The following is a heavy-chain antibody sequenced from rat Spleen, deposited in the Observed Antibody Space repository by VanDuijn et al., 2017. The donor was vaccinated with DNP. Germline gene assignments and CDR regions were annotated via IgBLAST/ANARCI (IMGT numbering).Heavy chain of an antibody. CDR2: ITISGGST. D-gene: IGHD1-1*01. J-gene: IGHJ2*01. Sequence: EVQLVESGGDLLQPGRSLKLSCVASRFTFNNYWMTWIRQVPGKGLEWVASITISGGSTYYPDSVKGRFTISRDNAKNTLYLQMNSLRSEDTATYYCARENYYSGDYWGQGVMVTVSS. V-gene: IGHV5-31*01. CDR3: ARENYYSGDY. CDR1: RFTFNNYW.